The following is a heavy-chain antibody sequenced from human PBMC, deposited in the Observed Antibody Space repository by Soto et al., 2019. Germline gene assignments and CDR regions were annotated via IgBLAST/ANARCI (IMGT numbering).Heavy chain of an antibody. CDR1: GASFSGYY. V-gene: IGHV4-34*01. CDR2: INHSGST. J-gene: IGHJ4*02. CDR3: ARALSSGWYDFDY. D-gene: IGHD6-19*01. Sequence: SETLSLTCAVYGASFSGYYWTWIRQPPGTGLEWIGEINHSGSTNYNPSLKSRVTISVDTSKNQFSLKLTSVTAADTAVYYCARALSSGWYDFDYWGQGALVTVS.